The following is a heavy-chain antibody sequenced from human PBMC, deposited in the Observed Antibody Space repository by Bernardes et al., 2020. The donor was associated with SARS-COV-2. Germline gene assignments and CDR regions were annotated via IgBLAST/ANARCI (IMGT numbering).Heavy chain of an antibody. CDR2: IGTAGDT. D-gene: IGHD4-17*01. CDR3: ARGDGNYGDLIDY. CDR1: GFTFSSYD. J-gene: IGHJ4*02. V-gene: IGHV3-13*01. Sequence: GGSLRLSCAASGFTFSSYDMHWVRQATGKGLEWVSAIGTAGDTYYPGSVKGRFTISRENAKNSLYLQMNSLRAGDTAVYYCARGDGNYGDLIDYWGQGTLVTVSS.